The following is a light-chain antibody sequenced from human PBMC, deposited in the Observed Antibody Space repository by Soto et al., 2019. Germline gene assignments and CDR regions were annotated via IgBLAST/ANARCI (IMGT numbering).Light chain of an antibody. CDR2: DAS. CDR3: LQRSDWWT. V-gene: IGKV3-11*01. CDR1: QSVSSN. J-gene: IGKJ1*01. Sequence: EIVLTQSPGTLSLSPGERATLSCRASQSVSSNLAWYQQKPGQPPRLLIYDASTRATGIPARFSGSGSGADFTLTISSLEPEDFAVYYCLQRSDWWTFGQGTKVDIK.